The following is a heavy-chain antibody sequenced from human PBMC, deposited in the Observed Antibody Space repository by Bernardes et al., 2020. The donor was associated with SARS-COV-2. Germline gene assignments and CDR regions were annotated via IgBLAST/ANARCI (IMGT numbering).Heavy chain of an antibody. V-gene: IGHV3-48*01. CDR3: ARGRGAVAPMDY. J-gene: IGHJ4*02. CDR1: GFSFSGYA. D-gene: IGHD1-26*01. CDR2: ISGRSNTI. Sequence: GGSLRLSCAASGFSFSGYAMSWVRQAPGKGLEWVSGISGRSNTIYVADTVKGRFAISRDNAKNSVYLEMNSLRAEDTAVYYCARGRGAVAPMDYWGQGTLVTVSS.